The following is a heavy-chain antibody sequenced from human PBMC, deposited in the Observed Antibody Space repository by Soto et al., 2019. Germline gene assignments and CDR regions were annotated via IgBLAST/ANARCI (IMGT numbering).Heavy chain of an antibody. V-gene: IGHV3-48*01. J-gene: IGHJ5*02. D-gene: IGHD6-13*01. Sequence: EVQLVESGGGLVQPGGSLRLSCAASGFTFSSYSMNWVRQAPGKGLEWVSYISSSSSTIYYAGSVKGRFTISRDNAKNSLYLQMNSLRAEDTAVYYCARHPERIAQIGGFDPWGQGTLVTVSS. CDR3: ARHPERIAQIGGFDP. CDR2: ISSSSSTI. CDR1: GFTFSSYS.